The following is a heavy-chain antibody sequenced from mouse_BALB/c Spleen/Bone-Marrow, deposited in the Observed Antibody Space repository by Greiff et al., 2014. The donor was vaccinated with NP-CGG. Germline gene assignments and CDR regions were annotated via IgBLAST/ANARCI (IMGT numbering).Heavy chain of an antibody. Sequence: QVQLQQSGPELVRPGVSVKISCKSSGYTFTDYALHWVKQSHAKSLEWIGVISTYSGNTNYNQKFKGKATMTVDKSSSTAYMELARSTSEDSAIYYCARSYYGNYYAMDYWGQGTSVTVSS. D-gene: IGHD2-10*01. CDR3: ARSYYGNYYAMDY. CDR1: GYTFTDYA. CDR2: ISTYSGNT. V-gene: IGHV1-67*01. J-gene: IGHJ4*01.